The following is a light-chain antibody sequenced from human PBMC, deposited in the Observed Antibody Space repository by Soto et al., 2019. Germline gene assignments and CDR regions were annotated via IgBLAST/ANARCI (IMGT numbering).Light chain of an antibody. CDR2: AAT. CDR1: QSISSY. CDR3: QQSYSNPRT. J-gene: IGKJ1*01. Sequence: DIHVRESPNSLSASVGDRVTINCRASQSISSYLNWYQHKPGKAPNLLIYAATTLQSGVPSRFSGSGSGTDFTLTISSLQPEDFATYYCQQSYSNPRTFGQGTKVDIK. V-gene: IGKV1-39*01.